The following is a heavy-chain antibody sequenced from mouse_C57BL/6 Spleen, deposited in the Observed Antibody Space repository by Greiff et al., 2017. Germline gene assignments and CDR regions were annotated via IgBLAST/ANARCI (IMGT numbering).Heavy chain of an antibody. CDR3: ARSRAHYGSSFDY. Sequence: KQRPGQGLEWIGNINPSNGGTNYNEKFKSKATLTVDKSSSTAYMQLSSLTSEDSAVYYCARSRAHYGSSFDYWGQGTTLTVSS. CDR2: INPSNGGT. D-gene: IGHD1-1*01. V-gene: IGHV1-53*01. J-gene: IGHJ2*01.